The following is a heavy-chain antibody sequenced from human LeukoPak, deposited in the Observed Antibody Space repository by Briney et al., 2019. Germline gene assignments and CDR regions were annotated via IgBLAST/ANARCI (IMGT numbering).Heavy chain of an antibody. V-gene: IGHV4-59*13. Sequence: SETLSLTCTVSGGSISSYYWSWIRQPPGKGLEWIGYVSYSGSTNYNPSLKSRVTISVDTSRNQFSLKLSSVTAADTAVYYCARGRLGGSGSYYNVLDYWGQGTLVTVSS. D-gene: IGHD3-10*01. J-gene: IGHJ4*02. CDR1: GGSISSYY. CDR3: ARGRLGGSGSYYNVLDY. CDR2: VSYSGST.